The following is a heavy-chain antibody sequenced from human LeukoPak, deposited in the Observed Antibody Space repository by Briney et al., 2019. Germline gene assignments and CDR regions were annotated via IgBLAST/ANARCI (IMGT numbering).Heavy chain of an antibody. J-gene: IGHJ4*02. Sequence: PGGSLRLSCVASGFTFSTYEMHWVRQAPGKGLEWLSYITPSGRSTYYADSVKGRFTISRDNAKSSLYLQMNSLRVEDTAVYYCTNHALDYWGQGTLVTVSS. CDR2: ITPSGRST. CDR1: GFTFSTYE. CDR3: TNHALDY. V-gene: IGHV3-48*03. D-gene: IGHD2-2*01.